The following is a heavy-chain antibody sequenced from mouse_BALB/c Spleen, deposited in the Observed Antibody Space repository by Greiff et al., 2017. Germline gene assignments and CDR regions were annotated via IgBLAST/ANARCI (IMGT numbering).Heavy chain of an antibody. CDR1: GFTFSSYA. Sequence: EVQRVESGGGLVKPGGSLKLSCAASGFTFSSYAMSWVRQTPEKRLEWVASISSGGSTYYPDSVKGRFTISRDNARNILYLQMSSLRSEDTAMYYCARGGIITTATWFAYWGQGTLVTVSA. D-gene: IGHD1-2*01. V-gene: IGHV5-6-5*01. CDR2: ISSGGST. CDR3: ARGGIITTATWFAY. J-gene: IGHJ3*01.